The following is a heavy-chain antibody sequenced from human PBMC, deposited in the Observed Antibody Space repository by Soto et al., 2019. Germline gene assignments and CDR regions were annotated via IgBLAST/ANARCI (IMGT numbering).Heavy chain of an antibody. J-gene: IGHJ4*02. V-gene: IGHV1-18*01. CDR1: GYTFISYG. CDR3: ARDNTSGWYEGVGY. D-gene: IGHD6-19*01. CDR2: ISANTGNT. Sequence: QVQLVQSGAEVKKPGASVKVSCKASGYTFISYGISWVRLAPGQGLEWMGWISANTGNTNYVHKLQGRVTMTTDTSTTTAYLEQRSLRSDDTAVYYSARDNTSGWYEGVGYWGQGTLVTVSA.